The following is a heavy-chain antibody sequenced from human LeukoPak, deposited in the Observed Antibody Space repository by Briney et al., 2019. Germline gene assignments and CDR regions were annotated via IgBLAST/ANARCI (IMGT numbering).Heavy chain of an antibody. CDR2: IYHSGST. J-gene: IGHJ4*02. CDR3: ARVSPFDY. Sequence: PSETLSLTCTVSGYSISSGYYWGWIRQPPGKGLEWIGSIYHSGSTYCNPSLKSRVTISVDTSKNQFSLKLSSVTAADTAVYYCARVSPFDYWGQGTLVTVSS. V-gene: IGHV4-38-2*02. CDR1: GYSISSGYY.